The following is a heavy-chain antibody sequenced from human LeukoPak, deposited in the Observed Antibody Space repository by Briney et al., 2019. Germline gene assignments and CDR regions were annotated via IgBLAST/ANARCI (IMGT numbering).Heavy chain of an antibody. CDR3: ARGPYRGNYYDILTGYYYFDY. CDR1: GFTFSSYS. J-gene: IGHJ4*02. V-gene: IGHV3-21*01. CDR2: ISSSSSYI. Sequence: GGSLRLSCAASGFTFSSYSMNWVRQAPGKGLEWVSSISSSSSYIYYADSVKGRFTISRDNAKNSLYLQMNSLRAEDTAVYYCARGPYRGNYYDILTGYYYFDYWGQGTLVTVSS. D-gene: IGHD3-9*01.